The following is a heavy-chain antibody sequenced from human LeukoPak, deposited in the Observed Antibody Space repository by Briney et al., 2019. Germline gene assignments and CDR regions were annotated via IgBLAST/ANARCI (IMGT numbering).Heavy chain of an antibody. Sequence: ASVKVSCKASGYTFTSYGIIWVRQAPGQGLEWMGWISAYNGNTNYAQKLQGRVTMTTDTSTSTAYMELRCLRSDDTAVYYCARDRLVAVAGYYYYYGMDVWGQGTTVTVSS. CDR1: GYTFTSYG. D-gene: IGHD6-19*01. V-gene: IGHV1-18*01. J-gene: IGHJ6*02. CDR2: ISAYNGNT. CDR3: ARDRLVAVAGYYYYYGMDV.